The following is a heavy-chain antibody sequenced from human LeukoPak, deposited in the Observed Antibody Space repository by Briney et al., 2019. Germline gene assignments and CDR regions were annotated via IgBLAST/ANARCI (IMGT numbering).Heavy chain of an antibody. CDR1: GGSITDYY. V-gene: IGHV4-34*01. D-gene: IGHD3-10*01. J-gene: IGHJ6*03. CDR2: INHSGST. CDR3: ARVGDLFGAHRVRGLPPDYYYMDV. Sequence: SSETLSLTCALSGGSITDYYYNWVRQPPGKGLERIGEINHSGSTTYNPSLKSRVIIAVDTSKNQFSLKLTSVTAADTAVYYCARVGDLFGAHRVRGLPPDYYYMDVWGKGTTVTVSS.